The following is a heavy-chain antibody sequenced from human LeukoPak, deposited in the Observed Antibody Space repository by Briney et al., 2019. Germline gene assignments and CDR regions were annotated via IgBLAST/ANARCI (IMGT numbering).Heavy chain of an antibody. CDR1: DGSINIDTYY. Sequence: SETLSLTCTVSDGSINIDTYYWSWIRQPAGTGLEWIGYIYYSGSTNYNPSLKSRVTISVDTSKNQFSLKLSSVTAADTAVYYCARHKYGSGSFYNWFDPWGQGTLVTVSS. D-gene: IGHD3-10*01. J-gene: IGHJ5*02. CDR3: ARHKYGSGSFYNWFDP. CDR2: IYYSGST. V-gene: IGHV4-61*10.